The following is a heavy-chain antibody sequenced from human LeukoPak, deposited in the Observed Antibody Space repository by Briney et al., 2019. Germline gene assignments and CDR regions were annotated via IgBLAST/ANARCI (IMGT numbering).Heavy chain of an antibody. Sequence: SETLSLTCTVSGGSISSYYWSWIRQPPGKGLEWIGYIYTSGSTNYNPSLKSRDTISVDTSKNQFSLKLSSVTAADTAVYYCARAPYYGDYVDYWGQGTLVTVSS. V-gene: IGHV4-4*09. CDR1: GGSISSYY. J-gene: IGHJ4*02. CDR3: ARAPYYGDYVDY. CDR2: IYTSGST. D-gene: IGHD4-17*01.